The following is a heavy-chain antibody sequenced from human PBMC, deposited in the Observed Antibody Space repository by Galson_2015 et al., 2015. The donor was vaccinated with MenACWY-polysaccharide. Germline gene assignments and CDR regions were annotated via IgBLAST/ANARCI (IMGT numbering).Heavy chain of an antibody. CDR2: MSPTSGNT. V-gene: IGHV1-8*01. CDR3: ARGGRRGVWYEGDY. Sequence: SVKVSCKGSGYTFTTIAINWVRQAPGQGLEWMAWMSPTSGNTGSAQKFQGRVTMTWNTSISTAYMELSSLRSEDTAVYYCARGGRRGVWYEGDYWGQGTLVTVSS. CDR1: GYTFTTIA. J-gene: IGHJ4*02. D-gene: IGHD6-19*01.